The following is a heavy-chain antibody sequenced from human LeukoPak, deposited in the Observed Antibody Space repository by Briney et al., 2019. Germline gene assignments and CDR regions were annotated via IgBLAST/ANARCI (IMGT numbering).Heavy chain of an antibody. D-gene: IGHD3-22*01. V-gene: IGHV3-74*01. Sequence: PGGSLRLSCAASGFTFSSYWMHWVRQAPGKGLVWVSHINSDGTFTTYADSVKGRFTISRDNAKNTLYLQMNSLRAEDTAVYYRTRAGFYYDSSPYYRPIDYWGQGSLVTVSS. CDR2: INSDGTFT. J-gene: IGHJ4*02. CDR3: TRAGFYYDSSPYYRPIDY. CDR1: GFTFSSYW.